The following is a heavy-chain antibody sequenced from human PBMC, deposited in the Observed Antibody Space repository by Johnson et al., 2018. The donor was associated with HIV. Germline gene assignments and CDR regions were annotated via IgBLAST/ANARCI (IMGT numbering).Heavy chain of an antibody. CDR1: GFSFSSYD. CDR3: VRDQGSGWPTNAFDI. CDR2: ITYDGRNK. D-gene: IGHD6-19*01. Sequence: QVQLVESGGGVVPPGRSLRVSCGASGFSFSSYDMHWVRQAPGKGLEWVAVITYDGRNKYYTDSVKGRFIISRDNSKNMTNLQMNGLSDEDTADYYCVRDQGSGWPTNAFDIWGRGTRVTVSS. J-gene: IGHJ3*02. V-gene: IGHV3-33*08.